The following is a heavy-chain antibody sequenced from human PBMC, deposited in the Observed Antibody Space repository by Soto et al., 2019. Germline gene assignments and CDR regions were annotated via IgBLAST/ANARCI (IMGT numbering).Heavy chain of an antibody. CDR1: GGSISSSSYY. Sequence: QLQLQESGPGLVKPSETLSLTCTVSGGSISSSSYYWGWIXQXXGXXXAWIGSIYYSGSTYYNPSLKSRVTISVDTSKNQFSLKLSSVTAADTAVYYCARHGKGSDAFDIWGQGTMVTVSS. CDR3: ARHGKGSDAFDI. CDR2: IYYSGST. J-gene: IGHJ3*02. V-gene: IGHV4-39*01. D-gene: IGHD1-26*01.